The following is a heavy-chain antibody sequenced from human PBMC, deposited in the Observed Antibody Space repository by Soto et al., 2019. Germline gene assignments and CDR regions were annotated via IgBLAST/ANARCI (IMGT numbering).Heavy chain of an antibody. CDR3: VRDSETSSSWSLDY. CDR1: GFNVSSDY. CDR2: LSTTGFT. D-gene: IGHD6-13*01. V-gene: IGHV3-53*01. Sequence: EVQLVESGGGLIQPGGSLRLSCVASGFNVSSDYMNWVRQAPGKGLEWVSVLSTTGFTSYADSVKGRFTISSVSSKNTLYLQMNSLRVEDTAVYYCVRDSETSSSWSLDYWGQGVLVTVSS. J-gene: IGHJ4*02.